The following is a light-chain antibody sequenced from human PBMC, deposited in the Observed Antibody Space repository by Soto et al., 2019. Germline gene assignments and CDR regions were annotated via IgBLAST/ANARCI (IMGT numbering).Light chain of an antibody. Sequence: QSALTQPASVSGAPGQSITIACTLITLDIGAYNHVAWFQQFPGKTPKLVIYSVSDRPSGVSYRFSGSKSGNTASLTISGLQADDETDYYCISYTVSRSYVFGTGTKVNVL. CDR1: TLDIGAYNH. J-gene: IGLJ1*01. CDR3: ISYTVSRSYV. CDR2: SVS. V-gene: IGLV2-14*01.